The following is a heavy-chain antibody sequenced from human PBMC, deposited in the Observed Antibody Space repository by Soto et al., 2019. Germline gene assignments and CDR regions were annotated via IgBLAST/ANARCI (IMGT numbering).Heavy chain of an antibody. CDR2: IIPILGIA. CDR3: ARGGDGYNPFDY. J-gene: IGHJ4*02. Sequence: QVQLVQSGAEVKKPGSSVKVSCKASGGTFSSYTISWVRQAPGQGLEWMGRIIPILGIANYAQKFQGRVTITADKPTSTAYMELSSLRSEDTAVYYCARGGDGYNPFDYWGQGTLVTVSS. V-gene: IGHV1-69*02. CDR1: GGTFSSYT. D-gene: IGHD2-21*01.